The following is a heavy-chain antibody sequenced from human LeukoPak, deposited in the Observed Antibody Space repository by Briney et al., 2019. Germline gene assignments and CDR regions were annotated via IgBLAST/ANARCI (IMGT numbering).Heavy chain of an antibody. J-gene: IGHJ4*02. D-gene: IGHD3-3*01. CDR3: ASHVNFYPRTFDD. V-gene: IGHV4-38-2*02. CDR1: GYSISSGYY. CDR2: IYHSGNT. Sequence: SETLSLTCTVSGYSISSGYYWGWIRQPPGKGLEWIGSIYHSGNTYYNPSLKSRVTISVDTSKNQFSLKLSSVTAADLAVYYCASHVNFYPRTFDDWGQGALVTVSS.